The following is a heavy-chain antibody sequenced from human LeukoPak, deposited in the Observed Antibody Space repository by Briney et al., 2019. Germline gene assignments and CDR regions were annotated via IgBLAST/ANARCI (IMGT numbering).Heavy chain of an antibody. D-gene: IGHD5-24*01. Sequence: PGGSLRLSCAASGFTFSTYWMTWVRQAPGKGLEWVANINQGGSEKYYVDSVKGRFIISRDNAKNSLYLQMNSLRAEDTAVYYCVRVGGGGYNYVHTFDIWGQGTMVTVSS. J-gene: IGHJ3*02. CDR3: VRVGGGGYNYVHTFDI. CDR2: INQGGSEK. CDR1: GFTFSTYW. V-gene: IGHV3-7*01.